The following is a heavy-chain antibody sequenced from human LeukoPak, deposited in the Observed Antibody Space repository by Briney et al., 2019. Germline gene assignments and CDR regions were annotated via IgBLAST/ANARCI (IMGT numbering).Heavy chain of an antibody. J-gene: IGHJ4*02. Sequence: SETLSLTCTVSGGSISSSSYCWGWIRQPPGKGLEWIGSIYYSGSTYYNPSLKSRVTISVDTSRNQFSLNLTSVTAADTATYYCARETMLAGFASGLGFNYWGQGILVIVSS. CDR2: IYYSGST. CDR3: ARETMLAGFASGLGFNY. D-gene: IGHD6-19*01. V-gene: IGHV4-39*07. CDR1: GGSISSSSYC.